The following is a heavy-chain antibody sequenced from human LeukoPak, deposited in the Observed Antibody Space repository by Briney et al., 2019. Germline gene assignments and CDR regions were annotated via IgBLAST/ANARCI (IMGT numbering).Heavy chain of an antibody. V-gene: IGHV1-2*02. Sequence: ASVKVSCKASGYTFTGYYMHWVRQAPGQGLEWMGWINPNSGGTNYAQKFQGKVTMTRDTSISTAYMELSRLRSDDTAVYYCARELERPFWFDPWGQGTLVTVSS. CDR2: INPNSGGT. D-gene: IGHD1-1*01. CDR1: GYTFTGYY. J-gene: IGHJ5*02. CDR3: ARELERPFWFDP.